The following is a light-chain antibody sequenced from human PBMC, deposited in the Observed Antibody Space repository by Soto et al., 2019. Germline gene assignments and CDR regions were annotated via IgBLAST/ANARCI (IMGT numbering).Light chain of an antibody. CDR3: MLSYNAAGV. Sequence: QTVVTQEPSLTVSPGGTVTLTCGSTTGAVTSGHYPYWFQQKPGQAPKTLIYDAVNRESWTPARFSGYLLGSKAALTLAGAQPEEEDEYYCMLSYNAAGVLGGGTKLTVL. J-gene: IGLJ2*01. V-gene: IGLV7-46*01. CDR1: TGAVTSGHY. CDR2: DAV.